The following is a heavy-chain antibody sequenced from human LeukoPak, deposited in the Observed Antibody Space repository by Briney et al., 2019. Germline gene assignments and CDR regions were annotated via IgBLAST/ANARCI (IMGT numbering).Heavy chain of an antibody. V-gene: IGHV1-18*01. J-gene: IGHJ4*02. CDR2: ISAYNGNT. CDR3: ARVGDSGYDSEGFDY. CDR1: GYTFTSYG. Sequence: ASVKVSCKASGYTFTSYGISWVRQAPGQGLEWMGWISAYNGNTNYAQKLQGRVTMTTVTSTSTAYMELRSLRSDDTAVYYCARVGDSGYDSEGFDYWGQGTLVTVSS. D-gene: IGHD5-12*01.